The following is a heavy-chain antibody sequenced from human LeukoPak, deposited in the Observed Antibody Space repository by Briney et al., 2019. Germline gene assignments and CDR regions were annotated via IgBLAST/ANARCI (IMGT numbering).Heavy chain of an antibody. CDR1: VYTFTSYY. CDR2: ISAYNGNT. Sequence: ASVKVSCKASVYTFTSYYMHWVRQAPGQGLEWMGWISAYNGNTNYAQKLQGRVTMTTDTSTSKAYMELRSLRSDDTDVYYCARDRESGDIGYRGQGTLVTVSS. V-gene: IGHV1-18*04. J-gene: IGHJ4*02. CDR3: ARDRESGDIGY. D-gene: IGHD2-21*02.